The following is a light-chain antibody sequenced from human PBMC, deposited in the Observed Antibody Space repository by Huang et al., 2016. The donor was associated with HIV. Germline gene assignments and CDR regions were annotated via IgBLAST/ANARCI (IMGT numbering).Light chain of an antibody. V-gene: IGKV3-15*01. CDR1: QSVFKN. J-gene: IGKJ1*01. CDR2: GAS. CDR3: QQYNTSPRT. Sequence: ENLMTQSPSTLSVSQGESASLSCRASQSVFKNLAGYQQKPGQAPKLLIYGASTRAAGIPARFRGSGSGTDFTLTISSLQSEDFAVYYCQQYNTSPRTFGQGTKVEV.